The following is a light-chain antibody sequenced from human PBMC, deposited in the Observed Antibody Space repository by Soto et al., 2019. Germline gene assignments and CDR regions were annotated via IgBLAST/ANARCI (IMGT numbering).Light chain of an antibody. CDR1: QGIGDT. V-gene: IGKV3-15*01. CDR3: QRYNILPIT. J-gene: IGKJ4*01. CDR2: DTS. Sequence: KHSAAAVSVYTREGATLSCRASQGIGDTLAWYQHKPGQTPRLLIYDTSTRATGVPARFSGSRSGTEFTLTINSLQSEDFAGYYCQRYNILPITFGGGTK.